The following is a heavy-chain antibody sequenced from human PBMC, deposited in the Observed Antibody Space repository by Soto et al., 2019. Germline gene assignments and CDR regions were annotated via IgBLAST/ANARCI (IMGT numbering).Heavy chain of an antibody. CDR3: ATSGSSGYYSKKYFHH. V-gene: IGHV1-24*01. J-gene: IGHJ1*01. CDR2: FHPEDGET. CDR1: AYILTDLS. Sequence: QVQLVQSGAEVKKPGASVKVSCKVSAYILTDLSMHWVRQAPGKGLEWMGGFHPEDGETIYAQKFQGRVTMTEDTSTDTAYMELSSLRSEDTAVYYCATSGSSGYYSKKYFHHWGQGTLVTVS. D-gene: IGHD3-22*01.